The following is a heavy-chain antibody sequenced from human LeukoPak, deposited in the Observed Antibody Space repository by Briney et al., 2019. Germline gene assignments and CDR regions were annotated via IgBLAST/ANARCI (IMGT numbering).Heavy chain of an antibody. D-gene: IGHD6-13*01. CDR1: GDSVSSNSAA. V-gene: IGHV6-1*01. Sequence: PSQTLSLTCAISGDSVSSNSAAWNWIRQSPSRGLEWLGRTYYRSKWYNDYAVSVNSRITINPDTSKNQFSLQLNSVTPEDTAVYYCAREFRDEQQLVLFDYWGQGTLVTVSS. CDR2: TYYRSKWYN. CDR3: AREFRDEQQLVLFDY. J-gene: IGHJ4*02.